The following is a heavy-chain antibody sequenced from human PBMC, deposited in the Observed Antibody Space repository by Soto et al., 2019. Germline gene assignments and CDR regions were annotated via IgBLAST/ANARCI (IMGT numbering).Heavy chain of an antibody. Sequence: GASVKVSCKASGYTFTSYGISWVRQAPGQGLEWMGWISAYNGNTNYAQKLQGRVTMTTDTSTSTAYMELRSLRSDDTAVYYCARDQGLLRYFDWLFPFDYWGQGTLVTVSS. CDR3: ARDQGLLRYFDWLFPFDY. CDR1: GYTFTSYG. CDR2: ISAYNGNT. D-gene: IGHD3-9*01. V-gene: IGHV1-18*01. J-gene: IGHJ4*02.